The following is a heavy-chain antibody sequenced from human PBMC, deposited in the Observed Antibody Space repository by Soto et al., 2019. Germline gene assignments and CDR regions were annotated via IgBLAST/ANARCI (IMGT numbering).Heavy chain of an antibody. Sequence: SVKVSCKASGGTFSSYTISWVRQAPGQGLEWMGGIIPIFGTANYAQKFQGRVTITADESTSTAYMELSSLRSEDTAAYYCARGSQYYYDSSGYYSWWGQGTLVTVSS. J-gene: IGHJ4*02. D-gene: IGHD3-22*01. CDR3: ARGSQYYYDSSGYYSW. V-gene: IGHV1-69*13. CDR1: GGTFSSYT. CDR2: IIPIFGTA.